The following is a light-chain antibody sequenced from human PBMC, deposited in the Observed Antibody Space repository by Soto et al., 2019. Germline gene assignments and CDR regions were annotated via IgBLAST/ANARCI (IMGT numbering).Light chain of an antibody. Sequence: DIQMTQSPSTLPASVGDRVTITCRASQSITTWLAWYQQKPGKAPKLLIYQASSLESGVPSRFSGSGYGTEFTLTISSLQPDDFATYYCQQYDSYSRTFGQGTKVDI. J-gene: IGKJ1*01. CDR1: QSITTW. CDR2: QAS. V-gene: IGKV1-5*03. CDR3: QQYDSYSRT.